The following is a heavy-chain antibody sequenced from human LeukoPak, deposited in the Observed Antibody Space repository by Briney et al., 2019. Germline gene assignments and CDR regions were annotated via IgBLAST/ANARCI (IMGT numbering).Heavy chain of an antibody. CDR1: GDNVSSNSVT. CDR3: ARRLTQYDCFDP. V-gene: IGHV6-1*01. J-gene: IGHJ5*02. D-gene: IGHD2-2*01. Sequence: SQTLSLTCAISGDNVSSNSVTWNWIRQSPSRGLEWLGRTYYRSTWYNDYAVSVRGRITVNPDTSKNQFSLHLNSVTPEDTAVYYCARRLTQYDCFDPWGQGILVTVSS. CDR2: TYYRSTWYN.